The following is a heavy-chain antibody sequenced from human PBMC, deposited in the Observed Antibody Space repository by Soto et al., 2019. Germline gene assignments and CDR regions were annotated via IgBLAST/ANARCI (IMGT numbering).Heavy chain of an antibody. CDR3: ARDGMATVDHYFYGMDV. CDR1: GYFFTSYA. D-gene: IGHD4-4*01. V-gene: IGHV1-18*01. J-gene: IGHJ6*02. Sequence: QIHLVQSGGEVKKTGASVRVSCKASGYFFTSYAIGWVRQAPGQGLEWMGWISANDGETYYAPNLQDRLTMTTDTSTSTAYMELRSLRSDDTAVYYCARDGMATVDHYFYGMDVWGQGTTVIVSS. CDR2: ISANDGET.